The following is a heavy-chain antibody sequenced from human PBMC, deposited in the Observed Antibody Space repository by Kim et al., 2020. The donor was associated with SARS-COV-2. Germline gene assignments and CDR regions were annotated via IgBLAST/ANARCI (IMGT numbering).Heavy chain of an antibody. Sequence: SETLSLTCTVSGGSISSGGYYWSWIRQHPGKGLEWIGYIYYSGSTYYNPSLKSRVTISVDTSKNQFSLKLSSVTAADTAVYYCARLRWLVPDYWGQGTLVTVSS. J-gene: IGHJ4*02. CDR3: ARLRWLVPDY. V-gene: IGHV4-31*03. CDR1: GGSISSGGYY. CDR2: IYYSGST. D-gene: IGHD6-19*01.